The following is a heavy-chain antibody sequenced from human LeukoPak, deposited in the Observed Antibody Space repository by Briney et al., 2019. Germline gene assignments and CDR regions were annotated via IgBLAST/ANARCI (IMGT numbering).Heavy chain of an antibody. CDR1: GFTFSSYS. D-gene: IGHD1-7*01. CDR3: ATLLELLYYFDY. J-gene: IGHJ4*02. CDR2: ISSSSSYI. Sequence: GGSLRLSCAASGFTFSSYSMNWVRQAPGKGLEWVSSISSSSSYIYYADSVKGRFTISRDNAKNSLYLQTNSLRAEDTAVYYCATLLELLYYFDYGGQGTLVTVSS. V-gene: IGHV3-21*01.